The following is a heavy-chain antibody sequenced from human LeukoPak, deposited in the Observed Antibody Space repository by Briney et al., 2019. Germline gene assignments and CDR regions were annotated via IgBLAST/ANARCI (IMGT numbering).Heavy chain of an antibody. D-gene: IGHD2-2*01. CDR3: ARDAEPYCSSTSCFAGGWFDP. V-gene: IGHV4-59*01. J-gene: IGHJ5*02. CDR1: GGSISSYY. Sequence: SETLSLTCTVSGGSISSYYWSWIRQPPGKGLEWIGYIYYSGSTNYNPSLKSRVTISVDTSKNQFSLKLSSVTAADTAVYYCARDAEPYCSSTSCFAGGWFDPWGQETLVTVSS. CDR2: IYYSGST.